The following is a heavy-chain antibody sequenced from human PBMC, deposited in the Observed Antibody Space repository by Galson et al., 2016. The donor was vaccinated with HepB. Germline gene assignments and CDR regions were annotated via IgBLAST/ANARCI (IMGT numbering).Heavy chain of an antibody. CDR2: INPKSGGT. Sequence: SGYTFTGYYIHYVRQAPGQGLEWMAWINPKSGGTKYAQKFQGRVTMTRDTSISTADMELSRLRSDDTAVYYCARSVGHDYGMDVWGQGTPVTVSS. V-gene: IGHV1-2*02. J-gene: IGHJ6*02. CDR1: GYTFTGYY. CDR3: ARSVGHDYGMDV. D-gene: IGHD1-26*01.